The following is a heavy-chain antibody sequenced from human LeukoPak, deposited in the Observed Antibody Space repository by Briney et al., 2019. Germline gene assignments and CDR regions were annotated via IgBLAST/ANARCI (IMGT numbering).Heavy chain of an antibody. Sequence: SETLSLTCAVYGGSFSGYYWSWIRQPPGKGLEWIGEINHSGSTNYNPSLKSRVTISVDTSKNQFSLKLSSVTAADTTVYYCARDLTGDRDYWGQGTLVTVSS. CDR1: GGSFSGYY. CDR3: ARDLTGDRDY. D-gene: IGHD7-27*01. V-gene: IGHV4-34*01. J-gene: IGHJ4*02. CDR2: INHSGST.